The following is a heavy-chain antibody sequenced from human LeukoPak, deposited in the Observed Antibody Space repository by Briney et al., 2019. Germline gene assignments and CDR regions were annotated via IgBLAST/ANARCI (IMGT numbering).Heavy chain of an antibody. CDR3: ARARYQLLSFGWFDP. V-gene: IGHV4-34*01. Sequence: PSETLSLTCAVYGGSSSGYYWSWIRQPPGKGLEWIGEINHSGSTNYNPSLKSRVTISVDTSKNQFSLKLSSVTAADTAVYYCARARYQLLSFGWFDPWGQGTLVTVSS. CDR1: GGSSSGYY. CDR2: INHSGST. J-gene: IGHJ5*02. D-gene: IGHD2-2*01.